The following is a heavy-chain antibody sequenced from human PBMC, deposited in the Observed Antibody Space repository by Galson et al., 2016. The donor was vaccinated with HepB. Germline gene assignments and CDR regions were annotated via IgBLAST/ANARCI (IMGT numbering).Heavy chain of an antibody. V-gene: IGHV4-39*01. J-gene: IGHJ6*02. Sequence: TLSLTCTVSGGSISSSSYYWGWIRQPPGKGLEWIGSIYYSGSTYYNPSLQSRVTISVDTSKNQFSLKMSSVTAADTAVYYCSRRCRYTYGPPHGMDVWGQGTTVTVSS. D-gene: IGHD5-18*01. CDR2: IYYSGST. CDR1: GGSISSSSYY. CDR3: SRRCRYTYGPPHGMDV.